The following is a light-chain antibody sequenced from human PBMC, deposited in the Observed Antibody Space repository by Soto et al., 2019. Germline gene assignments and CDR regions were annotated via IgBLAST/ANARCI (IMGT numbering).Light chain of an antibody. CDR1: QSVSSSY. V-gene: IGKV3-20*01. CDR3: QQYGSSPGT. Sequence: EIVLTQSPGTLSLSPGERATLSCRASQSVSSSYLAWYQQKPGQAPRLLIYGASSRATGIPGRFSGSGSGTDFTLAISRLEPEDWAVYYCQQYGSSPGTVGQGTKVEIE. J-gene: IGKJ1*01. CDR2: GAS.